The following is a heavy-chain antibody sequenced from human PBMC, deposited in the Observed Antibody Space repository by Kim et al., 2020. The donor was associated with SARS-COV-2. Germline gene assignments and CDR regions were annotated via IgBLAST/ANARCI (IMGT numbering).Heavy chain of an antibody. Sequence: GGSLRLSCAASGFTFSSYGMHWVRQAPGKGLEWVAGIWYDGSNKYYVDSVKGRFTISRDNSKNTLYLQMNSLRAEDTALYYCARGYYYDSGGCTYYYYYYGMDAWGQGTTVTVSS. D-gene: IGHD3-22*01. CDR2: IWYDGSNK. CDR1: GFTFSSYG. J-gene: IGHJ6*02. V-gene: IGHV3-33*01. CDR3: ARGYYYDSGGCTYYYYYYGMDA.